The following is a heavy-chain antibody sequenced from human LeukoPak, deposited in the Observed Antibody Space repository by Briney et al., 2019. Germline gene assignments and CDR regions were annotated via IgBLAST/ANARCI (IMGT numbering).Heavy chain of an antibody. Sequence: GASVKVSCKASGYTFTGYYIHWIRQAPGQGLEWMGWIDPQRGDTKYAQKFQGRVTMTRDKSINTAYMELRRLRSDDTAVYYCAKGIGGESGYHYYMDVWGKGTTVTVSS. CDR1: GYTFTGYY. CDR3: AKGIGGESGYHYYMDV. J-gene: IGHJ6*03. D-gene: IGHD3-16*01. V-gene: IGHV1-2*02. CDR2: IDPQRGDT.